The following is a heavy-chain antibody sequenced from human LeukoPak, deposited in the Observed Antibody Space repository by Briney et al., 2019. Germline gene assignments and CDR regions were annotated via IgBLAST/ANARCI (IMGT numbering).Heavy chain of an antibody. J-gene: IGHJ6*03. D-gene: IGHD2-2*01. Sequence: ASVKVSCKASGYTFTSYGISWVRQAPGQGLEWMGWISAYNGNTNFAQKLQGRVTITADESTSTAYMELSSLRSEDTAVYYCASGRAVDCTVCHYYMDVWGKGTTVTISS. CDR1: GYTFTSYG. V-gene: IGHV1-18*01. CDR3: ASGRAVDCTVCHYYMDV. CDR2: ISAYNGNT.